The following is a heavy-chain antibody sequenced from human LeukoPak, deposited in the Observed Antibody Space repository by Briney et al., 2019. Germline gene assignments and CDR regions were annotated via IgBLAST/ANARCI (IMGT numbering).Heavy chain of an antibody. V-gene: IGHV3-11*01. Sequence: GGSLRLSCAATGFAFSRYYMSWIRQAPGKGLGWVSYISSTGSTIYYADSVKGRFTISRDNAKNSLYLQMNSLRAEDTAVYYCARESANDYGDNHAGACLDYWGQGNLVTVSS. CDR2: ISSTGSTI. D-gene: IGHD4-17*01. CDR3: ARESANDYGDNHAGACLDY. J-gene: IGHJ4*02. CDR1: GFAFSRYY.